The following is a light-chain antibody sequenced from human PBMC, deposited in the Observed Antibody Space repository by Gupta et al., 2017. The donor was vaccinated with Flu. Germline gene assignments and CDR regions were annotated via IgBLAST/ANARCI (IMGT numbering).Light chain of an antibody. Sequence: GPGYQQHRGKVPKIMIYDVTKRPSGVPDRFSGAKSGNTAFLTVPGLQAEDDAGYYCCSYAGPYAGNYYLFGGGTKLTVL. J-gene: IGLJ2*01. CDR3: CSYAGPYAGNYYL. CDR2: DVT. V-gene: IGLV2-11*01.